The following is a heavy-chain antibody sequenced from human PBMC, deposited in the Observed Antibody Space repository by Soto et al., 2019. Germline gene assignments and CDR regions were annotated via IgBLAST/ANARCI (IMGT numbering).Heavy chain of an antibody. CDR1: GGTFSSYT. V-gene: IGHV1-69*08. CDR2: IIPILGIA. D-gene: IGHD6-13*01. CDR3: ARDLGDSSSLDY. Sequence: QVQLVQSGAEVKKPGSSVKVSCKASGGTFSSYTISWVRQAPGQGLEWMGRIIPILGIANYAQKFQGRVTSTADKSTSTANMELSSLRSEDTAVYYCARDLGDSSSLDYWGQGTLVTVSS. J-gene: IGHJ4*02.